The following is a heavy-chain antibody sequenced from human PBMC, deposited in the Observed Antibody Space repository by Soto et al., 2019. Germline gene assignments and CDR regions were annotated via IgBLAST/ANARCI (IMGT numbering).Heavy chain of an antibody. V-gene: IGHV3-74*01. J-gene: IGHJ4*02. CDR3: ARGTSVVAATQLFDY. CDR2: INSDGSST. Sequence: GGSLRLSCAASGFTLSPHWMHWVRQAPGKGLEWLSHINSDGSSTRYADSVKGRFTISRDNAKNTLYLQMNSLRVEDTAVYYCARGTSVVAATQLFDYWGQGTLVTVSS. CDR1: GFTLSPHW. D-gene: IGHD2-15*01.